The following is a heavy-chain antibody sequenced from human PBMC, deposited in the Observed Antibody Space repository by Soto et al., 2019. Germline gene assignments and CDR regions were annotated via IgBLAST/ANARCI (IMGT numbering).Heavy chain of an antibody. D-gene: IGHD4-17*01. CDR1: VFSLSTSVVG. Sequence: QITLKESGPTLVKPTQTRTLTCTFSVFSLSTSVVGVGWIRQPPGKALEWLALIYWDDDKRYSPSLESRLTITKDTSKNQVVLTMTNMDPVDTATYYCAHTVQPRIIDYWGQGTLVTVSS. V-gene: IGHV2-5*02. CDR3: AHTVQPRIIDY. CDR2: IYWDDDK. J-gene: IGHJ4*02.